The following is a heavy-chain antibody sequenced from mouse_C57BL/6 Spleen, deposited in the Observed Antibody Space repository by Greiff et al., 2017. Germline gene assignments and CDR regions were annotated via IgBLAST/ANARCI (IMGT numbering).Heavy chain of an antibody. J-gene: IGHJ4*01. CDR2: IWRGGST. V-gene: IGHV2-5*01. D-gene: IGHD2-2*01. Sequence: VQLVESGPGLVQPSQSLSITCTVSGFSLTSYGVHWVRQSPGKGLEWLGVIWRGGSTDYNAAFMSRLSITKDNSKSQVFFKMNSLQADDTAIYYCAKKGGYDYDAMDYWGQGTSVTVSS. CDR3: AKKGGYDYDAMDY. CDR1: GFSLTSYG.